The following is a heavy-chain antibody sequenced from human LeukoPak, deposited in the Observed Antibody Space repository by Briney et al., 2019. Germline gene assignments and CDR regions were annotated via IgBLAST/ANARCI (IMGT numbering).Heavy chain of an antibody. CDR3: ARGSNYCSSISCHMND. D-gene: IGHD2-2*02. J-gene: IGHJ4*02. CDR1: GFTFSSYW. V-gene: IGHV3-74*01. Sequence: PGGSLRLSCAASGFTFSSYWMHWVRQAPGKGLVWISRINSDGSSTSYADSVKGRFTISRDNAKNSLYLQMNSLRAEDTAVYYCARGSNYCSSISCHMNDWGQGTLVTVSS. CDR2: INSDGSST.